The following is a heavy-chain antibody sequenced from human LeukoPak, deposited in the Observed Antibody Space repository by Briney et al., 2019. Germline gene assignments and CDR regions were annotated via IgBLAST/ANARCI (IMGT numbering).Heavy chain of an antibody. CDR2: IIPIFGTA. D-gene: IGHD2-15*01. J-gene: IGHJ4*02. CDR3: AREMSGARLGYFDY. Sequence: ASVKVSCKASGGTFISYAISWVRQAPGQGLEWMGGIIPIFGTANYAQKFQGRVTITADESTSTAYMELSSLRSEDTAVYYRAREMSGARLGYFDYWGQGTLVTVSS. V-gene: IGHV1-69*13. CDR1: GGTFISYA.